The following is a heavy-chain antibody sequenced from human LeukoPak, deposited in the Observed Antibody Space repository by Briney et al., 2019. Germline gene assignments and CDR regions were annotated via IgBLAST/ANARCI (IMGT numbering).Heavy chain of an antibody. CDR1: GFTFSSYE. Sequence: PGGSLRLSCAASGFTFSSYEMNWVRQAPGKGLEWVSYISSSGSTIYYADSVKGRFTISRDNAKNSLYLQMNSLRAEDTAVYYCATGSSCSGGSCFSYYYYGMDVWGQATTVTVSS. V-gene: IGHV3-48*03. CDR2: ISSSGSTI. J-gene: IGHJ6*02. CDR3: ATGSSCSGGSCFSYYYYGMDV. D-gene: IGHD2-15*01.